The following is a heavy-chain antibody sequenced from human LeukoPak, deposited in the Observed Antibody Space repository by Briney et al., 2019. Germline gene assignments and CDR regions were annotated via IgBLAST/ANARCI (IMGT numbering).Heavy chain of an antibody. V-gene: IGHV3-30*18. CDR1: GFTFSSYG. D-gene: IGHD6-19*01. CDR3: AKSELAGAFDY. Sequence: GGSLRLSCAASGFTFSSYGMHWVRQAPGKGLEWVAVISYDGSNKYYADSVKGRFTISRDNSKNTLYLQMNSLRAEDTAVYYCAKSELAGAFDYWGQGTLVTVSS. J-gene: IGHJ4*02. CDR2: ISYDGSNK.